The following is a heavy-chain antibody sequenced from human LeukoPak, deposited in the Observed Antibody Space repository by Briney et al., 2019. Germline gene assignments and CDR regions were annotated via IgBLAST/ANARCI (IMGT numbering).Heavy chain of an antibody. D-gene: IGHD3-22*01. CDR1: GGTFSSYA. CDR3: ARGVRGSGYLYY. V-gene: IGHV1-69*13. Sequence: SVKVSCKASGGTFSSYAISWVRQAPGQGLEWMGGIIPIFGTANYAQKFQGRVTITADESTSTAYMELSSLRSEDTAVYYCARGVRGSGYLYYWDQGTLVTVSS. CDR2: IIPIFGTA. J-gene: IGHJ4*02.